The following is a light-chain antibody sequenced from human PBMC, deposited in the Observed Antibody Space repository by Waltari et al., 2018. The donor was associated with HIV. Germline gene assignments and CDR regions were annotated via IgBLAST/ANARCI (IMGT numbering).Light chain of an antibody. Sequence: SYELTQPPSVSVSPGQAAIITCFGDALPKQSAYWYQQRSGQAPVLVVYKDSERPSGIPERFSGSGSGTTVTLTISGVQPEDEADYYCQSVDNSGFHVIFGGGTKLTVL. CDR3: QSVDNSGFHVI. V-gene: IGLV3-25*03. CDR1: ALPKQS. CDR2: KDS. J-gene: IGLJ2*01.